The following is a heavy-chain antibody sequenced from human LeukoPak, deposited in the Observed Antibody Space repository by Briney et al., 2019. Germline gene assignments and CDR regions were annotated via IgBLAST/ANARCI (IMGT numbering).Heavy chain of an antibody. V-gene: IGHV4-34*01. CDR3: ASEYYYDSSGYSRHAFDI. D-gene: IGHD3-22*01. CDR2: INHSGST. J-gene: IGHJ3*02. Sequence: SETLSLTCAVYGGSFSGYYWSWIRQPPGKGLEWIGEINHSGSTNYNPSLKSRVTISVDTSKNQFSLKLSSVTAADTAMHYCASEYYYDSSGYSRHAFDIWGQGTMVTVSS. CDR1: GGSFSGYY.